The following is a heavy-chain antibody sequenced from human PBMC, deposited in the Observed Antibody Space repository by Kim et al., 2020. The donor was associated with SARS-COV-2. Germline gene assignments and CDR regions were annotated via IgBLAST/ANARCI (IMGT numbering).Heavy chain of an antibody. Sequence: LKSRVTIAVDTSKNLFSLNLSSVTAADTAVYYCARHLVLRYFDWLVWFDPWGQGTLVTVSS. CDR3: ARHLVLRYFDWLVWFDP. J-gene: IGHJ5*02. D-gene: IGHD3-9*01. V-gene: IGHV4-39*01.